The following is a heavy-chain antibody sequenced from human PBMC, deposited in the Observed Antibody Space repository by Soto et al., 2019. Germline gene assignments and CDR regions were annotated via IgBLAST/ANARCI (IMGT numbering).Heavy chain of an antibody. CDR2: ITGGGAGT. J-gene: IGHJ4*02. CDR3: AKCFRNYAADNFDN. CDR1: GFTFNNYA. D-gene: IGHD4-4*01. V-gene: IGHV3-23*01. Sequence: EVQLLESGGGLVQPGGSLRLSCAASGFTFNNYAMSWVRQAPGKGLEWVSTITGGGAGTYYADSVKGRFTISRDNSNNTLYLQMNSLRVEDTALYYCAKCFRNYAADNFDNWGQVTLVTVSS.